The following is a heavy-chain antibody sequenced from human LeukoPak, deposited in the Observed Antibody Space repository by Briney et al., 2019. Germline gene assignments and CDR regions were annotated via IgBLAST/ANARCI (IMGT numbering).Heavy chain of an antibody. CDR3: AKAASSSWPSYYYGMDV. V-gene: IGHV3-33*06. J-gene: IGHJ6*02. CDR1: GFTFSSYG. CDR2: IWYDGSNK. Sequence: GGSLRLSCAASGFTFSSYGMHWVRQAPGKGLEWVAVIWYDGSNKYYADSVKGRFTISKDNSKNTVYLQMSSLRVDDTAVYYCAKAASSSWPSYYYGMDVWGQGTTVTVSS. D-gene: IGHD6-13*01.